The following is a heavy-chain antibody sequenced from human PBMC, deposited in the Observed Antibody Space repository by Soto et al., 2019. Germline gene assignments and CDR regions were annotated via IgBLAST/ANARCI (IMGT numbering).Heavy chain of an antibody. CDR3: ARETTEVTSDY. J-gene: IGHJ4*02. CDR2: IYYSGST. V-gene: IGHV4-59*01. Sequence: PTETLSLPSTVSVGSISCYYWSWIGQPPGKRLEWIGYIYYSGSTNYNPSLKSRVTISVDTSKYQFSLKLSSVSTADTAVYYCARETTEVTSDYWGQGTLVTVSS. CDR1: VGSISCYY. D-gene: IGHD4-17*01.